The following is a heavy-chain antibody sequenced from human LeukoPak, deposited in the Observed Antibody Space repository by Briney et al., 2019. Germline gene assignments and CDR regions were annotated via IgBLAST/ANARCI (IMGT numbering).Heavy chain of an antibody. CDR2: ISGSDGST. V-gene: IGHV3-23*01. CDR1: GFTFSIYA. D-gene: IGHD5-12*01. J-gene: IGHJ4*02. Sequence: GGSLRLSCAASGFTFSIYAMNWVRQAPGKGLEWVSSISGSDGSTYYAGSVKGRFTISRDNSKNTLYLQMNSLRAEDTAVYYCAKGLRYSGVDHWGQGTLVTVSS. CDR3: AKGLRYSGVDH.